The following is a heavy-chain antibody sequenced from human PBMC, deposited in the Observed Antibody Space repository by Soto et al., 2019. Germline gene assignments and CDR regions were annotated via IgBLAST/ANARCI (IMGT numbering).Heavy chain of an antibody. D-gene: IGHD6-19*01. CDR1: RFTFSNAW. Sequence: XXSLRLSCAASRFTFSNAWMSWVRLAPGXRLERVARTXRKTDXGTTDYDAPVXXRFTISRXXSKKKLYMQMNSLKTEDKAVYYCTPRLAPDFDIWGKGTMVTV. CDR2: TXRKTDXGTT. J-gene: IGHJ3*02. CDR3: TPRLAPDFDI. V-gene: IGHV3-15*01.